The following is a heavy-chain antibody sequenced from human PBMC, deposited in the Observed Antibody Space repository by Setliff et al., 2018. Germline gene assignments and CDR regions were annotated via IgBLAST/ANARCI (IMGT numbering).Heavy chain of an antibody. CDR1: GGSVSSGSYY. CDR2: IYYSGSS. Sequence: SETLSLTCTVSGGSVSSGSYYWGWIRQPPGKGLEWIGIIYYSGSSYHNPSLKSRVTISVDMSKNQFSLKLSSVSAADTAVYYCARDLRDWIGQLGSFKHWGQGTLVTVSS. CDR3: ARDLRDWIGQLGSFKH. V-gene: IGHV4-39*07. J-gene: IGHJ1*01. D-gene: IGHD1-1*01.